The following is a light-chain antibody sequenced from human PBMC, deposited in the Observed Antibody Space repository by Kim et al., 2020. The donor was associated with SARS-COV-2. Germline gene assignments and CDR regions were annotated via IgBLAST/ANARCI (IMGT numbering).Light chain of an antibody. Sequence: VSVGDRVTITCRASQDIRNDLGWYQQNPGRAPKRLIYGASSLQSGVPSRFSGSGSGTEFTLTISSVQPEDFATYFCLQHSNYPITFGQGTRLEIK. J-gene: IGKJ5*01. CDR3: LQHSNYPIT. V-gene: IGKV1-17*01. CDR1: QDIRND. CDR2: GAS.